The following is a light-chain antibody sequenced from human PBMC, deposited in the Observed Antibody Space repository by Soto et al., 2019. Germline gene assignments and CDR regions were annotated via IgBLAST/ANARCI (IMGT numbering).Light chain of an antibody. V-gene: IGLV2-18*02. CDR3: SSYTTGSTLYV. CDR2: EVS. CDR1: STDFVSYNR. Sequence: QSALTQPPSVSGSPGQSVTISCTGTSTDFVSYNRVSWYQQPPGTAPKLMIYEVSKRPSGVPDRFSGSKSGNTASLTIAGLQAEDEADYHCSSYTTGSTLYVFGGGTKVTVL. J-gene: IGLJ1*01.